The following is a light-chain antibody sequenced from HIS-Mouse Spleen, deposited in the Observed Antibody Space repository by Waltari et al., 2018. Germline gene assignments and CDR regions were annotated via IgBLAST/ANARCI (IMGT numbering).Light chain of an antibody. CDR1: SSDVGGYNS. Sequence: QSALTQPRSVSGSPGQSVTISCPGPSSDVGGYNSVPWYQQHPGKAPKLMIYDVSKRPSGVPDRFSGSKSGNTASLTISGLQAEDEADYYCCSYAGSYRVFGTGTKVTVL. V-gene: IGLV2-11*01. CDR2: DVS. J-gene: IGLJ1*01. CDR3: CSYAGSYRV.